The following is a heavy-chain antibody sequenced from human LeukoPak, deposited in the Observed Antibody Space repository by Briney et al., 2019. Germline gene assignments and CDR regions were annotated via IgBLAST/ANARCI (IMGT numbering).Heavy chain of an antibody. Sequence: GGALRLSCAASGFTFISYAMSWVGQAAAKGREGVATISGSGNSTYYADSVKGRFTISRDNSKNTLYLQVNSLRAEDTAVYYCAKIGWYYDRNDYWGQGTLVTVSS. J-gene: IGHJ4*02. CDR3: AKIGWYYDRNDY. CDR2: ISGSGNST. V-gene: IGHV3-23*01. CDR1: GFTFISYA. D-gene: IGHD3-16*01.